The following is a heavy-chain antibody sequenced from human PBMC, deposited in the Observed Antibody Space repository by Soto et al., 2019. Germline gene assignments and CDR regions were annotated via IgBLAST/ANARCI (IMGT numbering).Heavy chain of an antibody. Sequence: PGGSLRLSCAASGFTFSSYGMHWGRQAPGKGLEWVAVISYDGSNKYYADSVKGRFTISRDNSKNTLYLQMNSLRAEDTAVYYCAKALSPLDYYYYGMDVWGQGTTVTVSS. CDR1: GFTFSSYG. D-gene: IGHD2-2*01. J-gene: IGHJ6*02. CDR3: AKALSPLDYYYYGMDV. CDR2: ISYDGSNK. V-gene: IGHV3-30*18.